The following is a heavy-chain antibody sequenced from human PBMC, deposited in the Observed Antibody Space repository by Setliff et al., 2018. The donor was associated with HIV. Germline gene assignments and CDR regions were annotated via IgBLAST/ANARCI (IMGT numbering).Heavy chain of an antibody. V-gene: IGHV4-61*02. CDR2: IYTSGST. CDR1: GGSISSGSYY. CDR3: ARDRNYYDSSVFDY. D-gene: IGHD3-22*01. J-gene: IGHJ4*02. Sequence: SETLSLTCTVSGGSISSGSYYWSWIRQPAGKGLEWIGRIYTSGSTNYNPSLKSRVTISVDTSKNQFSLKLSSVTAAGTAVYYCARDRNYYDSSVFDYWGRGTLVTVYS.